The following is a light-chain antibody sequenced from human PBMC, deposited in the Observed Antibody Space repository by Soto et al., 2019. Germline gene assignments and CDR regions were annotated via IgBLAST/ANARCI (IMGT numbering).Light chain of an antibody. V-gene: IGKV3-20*01. J-gene: IGKJ5*01. CDR1: QSVSSSY. Sequence: EIVLTQSPGTLSLSPGERATLSCRASQSVSSSYLAWYQQKPGQAPRLLIYGASNRAAGIPDRFGGSGSGTDFTLTISRLEPEDFAVYYCQQYGSSPQITFGQGTRLEIK. CDR3: QQYGSSPQIT. CDR2: GAS.